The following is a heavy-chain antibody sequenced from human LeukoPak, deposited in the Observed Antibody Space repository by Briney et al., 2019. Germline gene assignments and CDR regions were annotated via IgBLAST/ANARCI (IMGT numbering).Heavy chain of an antibody. Sequence: GGSLRPSCAASGFTVSSNYMSWVRQAPGRGLEWVSVIYSGGSTYYADSVKGRFTISRDNSKNTLFLQMNSLRAGDTAVYYCARGTVTMVDYWGQGTLVTVSS. D-gene: IGHD3-10*01. CDR2: IYSGGST. CDR1: GFTVSSNY. V-gene: IGHV3-66*01. J-gene: IGHJ4*02. CDR3: ARGTVTMVDY.